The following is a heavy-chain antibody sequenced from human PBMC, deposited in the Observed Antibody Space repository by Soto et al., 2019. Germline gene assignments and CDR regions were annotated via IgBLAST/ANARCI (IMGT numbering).Heavy chain of an antibody. CDR1: GFTFSSYT. Sequence: PGGSLRLSCAASGFTFSSYTLDWVRQAPGKGLEWVSSTSSTTNYIYYADSMKGRFTVSRDNAKNSVYLEMNSLSAEDTALYYCARESEDLTSNFDYWGQGTLVTVSS. CDR3: ARESEDLTSNFDY. J-gene: IGHJ4*02. CDR2: TSSTTNYI. V-gene: IGHV3-21*01.